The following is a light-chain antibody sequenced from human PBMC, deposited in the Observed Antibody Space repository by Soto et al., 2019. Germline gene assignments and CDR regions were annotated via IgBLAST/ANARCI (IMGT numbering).Light chain of an antibody. Sequence: QSALTQPASVSGSPGQSSTISCTGTSGDVGNYNLVSWYQQHPGKAPKLMIYEVNKWPSGVSNRFSGSKSGNTASLTISGLQAADEDDYYCCSYVGSSTSYVFGTGTKVPVL. CDR1: SGDVGNYNL. J-gene: IGLJ1*01. V-gene: IGLV2-23*02. CDR2: EVN. CDR3: CSYVGSSTSYV.